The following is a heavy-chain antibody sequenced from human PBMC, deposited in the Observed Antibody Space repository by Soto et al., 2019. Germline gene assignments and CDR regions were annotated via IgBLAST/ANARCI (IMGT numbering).Heavy chain of an antibody. J-gene: IGHJ4*02. CDR1: GFTFSSYS. V-gene: IGHV3-21*01. D-gene: IGHD3-10*01. Sequence: GGSLRLSCAASGFTFSSYSMNWVRQAPGKGLEWVSSISSSSSYIYYADSVKGRFTISRDNAKNSLYLQMNSLRAEDTAVYYCARDRGITIVRGAYFDYCGQGTLVSVSS. CDR2: ISSSSSYI. CDR3: ARDRGITIVRGAYFDY.